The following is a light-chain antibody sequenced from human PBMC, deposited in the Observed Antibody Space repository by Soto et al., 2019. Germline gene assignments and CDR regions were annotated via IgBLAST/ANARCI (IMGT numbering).Light chain of an antibody. J-gene: IGKJ1*01. Sequence: DIQMTQSPSSLSASVGDRVTISCRASQTITTYLNWYQQRPGKAPQVLIYAASNLKSGVPSRFSASGSGTDFTLTISSLQFEDFATYYCQQSFRRPWTFGQGTKV. V-gene: IGKV1-39*01. CDR1: QTITTY. CDR3: QQSFRRPWT. CDR2: AAS.